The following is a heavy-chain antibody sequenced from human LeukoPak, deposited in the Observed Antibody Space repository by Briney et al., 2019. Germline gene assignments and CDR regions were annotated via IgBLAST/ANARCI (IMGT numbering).Heavy chain of an antibody. CDR2: IYHSGST. J-gene: IGHJ4*02. Sequence: SQTLSLTCAVSGGSISSGGYSWRWIRQPPGKGLEWIGYIYHSGSTYYNPSLKSRVTISVDRSKNQFSLKLSSVTAADTAVYYCARSRITGTFFDYWGQGTLVTVSS. D-gene: IGHD1-7*01. V-gene: IGHV4-30-2*01. CDR3: ARSRITGTFFDY. CDR1: GGSISSGGYS.